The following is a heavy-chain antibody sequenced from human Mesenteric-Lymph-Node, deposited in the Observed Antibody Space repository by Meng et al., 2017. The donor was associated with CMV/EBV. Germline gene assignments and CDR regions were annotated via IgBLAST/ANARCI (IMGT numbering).Heavy chain of an antibody. CDR1: GASITTHY. J-gene: IGHJ6*02. CDR3: TKSAATGGGWVGMDV. Sequence: SETLSLTCIVSGASITTHYWSWIRQPPGKGLEWVGYLYYSGGTSYSPSLKSRVTISADTSKNQFSLKLTSVTAADTAIYCCTKSAATGGGWVGMDVWGQGTTVTVSS. V-gene: IGHV4-59*11. D-gene: IGHD2-15*01. CDR2: LYYSGGT.